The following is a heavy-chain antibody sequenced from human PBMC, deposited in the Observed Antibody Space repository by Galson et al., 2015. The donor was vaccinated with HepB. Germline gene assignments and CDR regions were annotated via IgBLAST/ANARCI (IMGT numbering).Heavy chain of an antibody. CDR2: ISYDGSNK. Sequence: SLRLSCAASGFTFSSYAMHWVRQAPGKGLEWVAVISYDGSNKYYADSVKGRFTISRDNSKNTLYLQMNSLRAEDTAVYYCATTHYYDSSGYLDYWGQGTLVTVSS. J-gene: IGHJ4*02. V-gene: IGHV3-30-3*01. CDR1: GFTFSSYA. CDR3: ATTHYYDSSGYLDY. D-gene: IGHD3-22*01.